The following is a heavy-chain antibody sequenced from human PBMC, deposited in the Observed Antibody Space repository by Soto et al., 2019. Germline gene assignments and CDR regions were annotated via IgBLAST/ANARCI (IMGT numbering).Heavy chain of an antibody. CDR1: GDSIGNFY. Sequence: PSETLSLTCAISGDSIGNFYWSWIRQPAGKGLESLGRLSASGRTNYSPSLQSRVTMSLDRSKNRFSLRLTSVSAADTAMYFCARGMGRYFDIWGRGTLVTVSS. CDR2: LSASGRT. V-gene: IGHV4-4*07. CDR3: ARGMGRYFDI. D-gene: IGHD2-8*01. J-gene: IGHJ2*01.